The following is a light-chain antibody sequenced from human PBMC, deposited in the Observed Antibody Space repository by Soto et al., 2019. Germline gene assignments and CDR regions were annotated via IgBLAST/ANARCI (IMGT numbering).Light chain of an antibody. CDR3: QQYGSSPS. Sequence: VLTQSPGTLSLSPGESATLSCRASQTVSITYLTWYQQKPVQAPRLLIFGASKRATGIPDRFSGSGSGRDFTLTISGLEPEDFAVYDCQQYGSSPSFGGGTKVDIK. CDR2: GAS. J-gene: IGKJ4*01. V-gene: IGKV3-20*01. CDR1: QTVSITY.